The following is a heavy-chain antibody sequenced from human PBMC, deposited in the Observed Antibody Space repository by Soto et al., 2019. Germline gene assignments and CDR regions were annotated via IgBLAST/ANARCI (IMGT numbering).Heavy chain of an antibody. CDR1: GFTFSNCW. Sequence: EVQLVDSGGGLVQPGGSLRLSCSDSGFTFSNCWMHWVRQVPGEGQVWVSRINGDGSTTNYADSVKGRFTISRDNAKSILFLQMNSLRAEDTAVYYCARGSGVGDYWGQGTLVTVSS. CDR2: INGDGSTT. CDR3: ARGSGVGDY. J-gene: IGHJ4*02. D-gene: IGHD3-10*01. V-gene: IGHV3-74*01.